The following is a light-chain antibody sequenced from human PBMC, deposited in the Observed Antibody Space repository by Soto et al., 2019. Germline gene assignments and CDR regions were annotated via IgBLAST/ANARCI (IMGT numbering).Light chain of an antibody. J-gene: IGKJ1*01. CDR3: QQYGSSPLWT. CDR1: QSVSSSY. CDR2: GAS. V-gene: IGKV3-20*01. Sequence: EIVLTQSPGTLSLSPGERATLSCRASQSVSSSYLAWYQQKPGQAPRLLIYGASSRATGIPDRFSGSGSGTDFNLTIIRLEPEDFAVYYCQQYGSSPLWTFGQGTKVEIK.